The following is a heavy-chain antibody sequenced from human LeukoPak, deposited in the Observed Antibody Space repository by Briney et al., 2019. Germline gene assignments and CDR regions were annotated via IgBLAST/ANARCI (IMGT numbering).Heavy chain of an antibody. V-gene: IGHV3-7*04. J-gene: IGHJ4*02. CDR2: INQDGSDN. CDR1: GFTFSIYW. Sequence: GGSLRLSCAVSGFTFSIYWMSWVRQAPGKGLEWVATINQDGSDNYYVDSVKGRFTISRDTAKNSLYLQMNSLRAEDTAVYYCARVDWFHFDYWGLGTLVTVSP. CDR3: ARVDWFHFDY. D-gene: IGHD3-9*01.